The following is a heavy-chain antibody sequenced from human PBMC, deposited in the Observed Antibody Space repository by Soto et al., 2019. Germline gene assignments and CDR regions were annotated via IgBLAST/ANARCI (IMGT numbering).Heavy chain of an antibody. D-gene: IGHD5-12*01. V-gene: IGHV3-49*04. CDR2: IRNDIYDETT. Sequence: AGGSLTLSCTASGFTFGDYAINWVRQVPGKGLEWLGFIRNDIYDETTEYAASVKGRIIISRDDSKSMAYLQMDSLKTEDTGVYYCTRGRDGYNPYYFLYWGQGALVTVSS. CDR1: GFTFGDYA. CDR3: TRGRDGYNPYYFLY. J-gene: IGHJ4*02.